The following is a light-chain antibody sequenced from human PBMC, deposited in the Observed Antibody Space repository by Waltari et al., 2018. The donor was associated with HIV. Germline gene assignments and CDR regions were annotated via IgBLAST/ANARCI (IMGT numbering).Light chain of an antibody. CDR1: SNNVDYQG. J-gene: IGLJ3*02. CDR3: SAWDSSLSAWV. CDR2: RNN. V-gene: IGLV10-54*01. Sequence: QAGLTQPPSVSTGLRQTATLTCTGNSNNVDYQGAAWLQQHQGHPPKLLSYRNNNRPSGISERLSASRSGNTASLTITGLQPEDEADYYCSAWDSSLSAWVFGGGTKLTVL.